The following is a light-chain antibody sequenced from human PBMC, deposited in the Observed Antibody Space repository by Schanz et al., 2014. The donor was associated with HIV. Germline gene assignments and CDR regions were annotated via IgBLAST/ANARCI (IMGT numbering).Light chain of an antibody. Sequence: QSALTQPPSASGSPGQSVTISCTGTSSDVGGYNYVSWYQQHPGNAPKLLIFEVAKRPSGVPGRFSGSKSGNTASLTVSRLQAEDEADYYCSSFAGSLYVFGTGTKLTVL. CDR2: EVA. CDR3: SSFAGSLYV. CDR1: SSDVGGYNY. J-gene: IGLJ1*01. V-gene: IGLV2-8*01.